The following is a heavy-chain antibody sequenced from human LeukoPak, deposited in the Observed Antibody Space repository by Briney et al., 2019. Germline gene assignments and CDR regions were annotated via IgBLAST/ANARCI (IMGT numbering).Heavy chain of an antibody. CDR3: ARETHDYSNYGLDYYYYYYMDV. V-gene: IGHV1-46*01. J-gene: IGHJ6*03. CDR1: GYTFTSYY. Sequence: ASVKVSCKASGYTFTSYYMHWVRQAPGQRLEWMGIINPSGGSTSYAQKFQGRVTMTRDTSTSTVYMELSSLRSEDTAVYYCARETHDYSNYGLDYYYYYYMDVWGKGTTVTVSS. CDR2: INPSGGST. D-gene: IGHD4-11*01.